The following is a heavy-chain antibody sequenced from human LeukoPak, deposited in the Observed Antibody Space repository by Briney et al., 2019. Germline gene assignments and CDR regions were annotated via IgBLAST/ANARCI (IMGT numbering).Heavy chain of an antibody. CDR2: ISYDGSNK. Sequence: GGSLRLSCAASGFTFSSYAMHWVRQAPGKGLEWVAVISYDGSNKYYADSVKGRFTISRDNSKNTLYLQMNSLRAEDTAVYYCAKDLYYYDSSGYYLEGAFDYWGQGTLVTVSS. J-gene: IGHJ4*02. CDR1: GFTFSSYA. V-gene: IGHV3-30-3*01. CDR3: AKDLYYYDSSGYYLEGAFDY. D-gene: IGHD3-22*01.